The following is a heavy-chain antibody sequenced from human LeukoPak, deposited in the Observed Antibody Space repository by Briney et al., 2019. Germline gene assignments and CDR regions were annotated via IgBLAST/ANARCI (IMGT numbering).Heavy chain of an antibody. V-gene: IGHV4-59*08. Sequence: SETLSLTCTVSGGFISSYYWSWIRQPPGKGLEWIGYIYYSGSTNYNPSLKSRVTISVDTSKNQLSLKLSSVTASDTAVYHCARGRIAVAGTSYDYWGQGILVTVSS. D-gene: IGHD6-19*01. CDR3: ARGRIAVAGTSYDY. J-gene: IGHJ4*02. CDR2: IYYSGST. CDR1: GGFISSYY.